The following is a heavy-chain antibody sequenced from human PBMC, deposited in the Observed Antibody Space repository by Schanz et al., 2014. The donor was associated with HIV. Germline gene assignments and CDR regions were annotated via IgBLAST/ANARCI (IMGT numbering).Heavy chain of an antibody. CDR1: GFTFSNDW. J-gene: IGHJ6*02. CDR3: AKDRLYPSGTYPYGMDV. V-gene: IGHV3-30*18. D-gene: IGHD3-10*01. Sequence: VQLVESGGCLVQPGGSLRLSCAASGFTFSNDWMHWVRQAPGKGLECVAVISYDGSKKYYADSVKGRFAISRDNSKNTLYLQMNSLRAEDTAVYYCAKDRLYPSGTYPYGMDVWGQGTTVTVSS. CDR2: ISYDGSKK.